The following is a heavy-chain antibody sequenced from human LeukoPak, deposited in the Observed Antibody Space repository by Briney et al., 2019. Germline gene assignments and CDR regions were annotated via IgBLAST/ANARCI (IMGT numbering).Heavy chain of an antibody. V-gene: IGHV1-18*04. CDR1: GYTFTGYY. Sequence: GASVKVSCKASGYTFTGYYMHWVRQAPGQGLEWMGWISAYNGNTNYAQKFQGRVTMTTDTSTSTAYMELSSLRSDDTAVYYCARVPTLGIYYYYHYMDVWGKGTTVTISS. D-gene: IGHD7-27*01. J-gene: IGHJ6*03. CDR3: ARVPTLGIYYYYHYMDV. CDR2: ISAYNGNT.